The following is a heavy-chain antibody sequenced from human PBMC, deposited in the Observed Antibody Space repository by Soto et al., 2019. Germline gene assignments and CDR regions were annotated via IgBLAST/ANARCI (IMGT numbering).Heavy chain of an antibody. J-gene: IGHJ6*02. Sequence: GESLKISCKGSGYSFTSYWIGWVRQMPGKGLKWMGIIYPGDSDSRYSLSFQGQVTISADKSISTAYLQWSSLKASDTAMYYCARHSSLGYYYYYYGMDVWGQGTTVTVSS. CDR2: IYPGDSDS. CDR3: ARHSSLGYYYYYYGMDV. CDR1: GYSFTSYW. V-gene: IGHV5-51*01.